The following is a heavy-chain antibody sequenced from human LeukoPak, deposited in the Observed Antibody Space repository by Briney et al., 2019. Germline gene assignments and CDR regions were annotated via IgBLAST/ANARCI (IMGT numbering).Heavy chain of an antibody. V-gene: IGHV4-59*01. CDR2: IYYSGST. J-gene: IGHJ2*01. CDR1: GGSISSYY. Sequence: TSETLSLTCTVSGGSISSYYWSWIRQPPGKGLKWIGYIYYSGSTNYNPSLKSRVTISVDTSKNQFSLKLSSVTAADTAVYYCARDGTYYYGSGSHPVWYFDLWGRGTLVTVSS. CDR3: ARDGTYYYGSGSHPVWYFDL. D-gene: IGHD3-10*01.